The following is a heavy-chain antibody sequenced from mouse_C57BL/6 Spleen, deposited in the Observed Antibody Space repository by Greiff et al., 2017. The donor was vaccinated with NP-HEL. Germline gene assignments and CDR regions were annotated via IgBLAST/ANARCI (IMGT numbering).Heavy chain of an antibody. CDR2: ISSGSSTI. Sequence: EVQLVESGGGLVKPGGSLKLSCAASGFTFSDYGMHWVRQAPEKGLEWVAYISSGSSTIYYADTVKGRFTISRDNAKNTLLLQMTSLRSEDTAMYYCARFDGYYAMDYWGQGTSVTVSS. D-gene: IGHD2-3*01. V-gene: IGHV5-17*01. CDR3: ARFDGYYAMDY. CDR1: GFTFSDYG. J-gene: IGHJ4*01.